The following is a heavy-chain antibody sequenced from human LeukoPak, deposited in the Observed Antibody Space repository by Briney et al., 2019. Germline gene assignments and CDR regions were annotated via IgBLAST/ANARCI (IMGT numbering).Heavy chain of an antibody. J-gene: IGHJ4*02. V-gene: IGHV4-38-2*02. CDR1: GYSISSGYY. D-gene: IGHD4-11*01. Sequence: SETLSLTSTVSGYSISSGYYWGWIRQPPGKGLEWIGSIYHSGSTYYNPSLKSRVTISVDTSKNQFSLKLSSVTAADTAVYYCASYSRGYYFDYWGQGTLVTVSS. CDR3: ASYSRGYYFDY. CDR2: IYHSGST.